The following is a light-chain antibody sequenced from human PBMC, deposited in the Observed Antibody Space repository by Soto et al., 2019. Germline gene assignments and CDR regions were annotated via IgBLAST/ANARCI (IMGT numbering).Light chain of an antibody. CDR3: LQHDTYPQT. Sequence: DIEMTQSPSSLSASVGDRVTITCRASQGIRNYLGWYQQKAGKAPKRLIYAASSLESGVPSRFSGSGSGTEFTLTISSLQPEDFATYYCLQHDTYPQTFGQGTKVEVK. J-gene: IGKJ1*01. V-gene: IGKV1-17*01. CDR2: AAS. CDR1: QGIRNY.